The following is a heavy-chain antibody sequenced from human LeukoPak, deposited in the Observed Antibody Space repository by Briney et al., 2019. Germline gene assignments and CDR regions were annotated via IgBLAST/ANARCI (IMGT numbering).Heavy chain of an antibody. D-gene: IGHD1-1*01. V-gene: IGHV3-30-3*01. CDR2: ISYDGSNK. CDR3: ARGTPRYNYYYYYGMDV. CDR1: GFTFSSYA. J-gene: IGHJ6*02. Sequence: GGSLRLSCAASGFTFSSYAMHWVRQAPGKGLEWVAVISYDGSNKYYADSVKGRFTISRDNSKNTLYLQMNSLRAEDTAVHYCARGTPRYNYYYYYGMDVWGQGTTVTVSS.